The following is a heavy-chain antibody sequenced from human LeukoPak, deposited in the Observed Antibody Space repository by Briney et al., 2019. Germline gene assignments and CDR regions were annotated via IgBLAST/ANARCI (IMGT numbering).Heavy chain of an antibody. CDR1: GYTFTTCG. CDR3: ARDRTASGDYVGVSQH. CDR2: ISAYNAKT. V-gene: IGHV1-18*01. D-gene: IGHD4-17*01. Sequence: ASVKVSCKASGYTFTTCGLSWVRQAPGQGLEWMGWISAYNAKTNYAQKFQGRVTMTTDTSTSTAYLEVRSLRPDDTAVYYCARDRTASGDYVGVSQHWRQGTLVTVSS. J-gene: IGHJ1*01.